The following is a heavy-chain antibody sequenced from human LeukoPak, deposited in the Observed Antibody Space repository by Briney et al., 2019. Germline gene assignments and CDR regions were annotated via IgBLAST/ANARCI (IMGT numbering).Heavy chain of an antibody. CDR2: ISYDGSNK. CDR3: ASLYYDFWSGYYTHFDY. J-gene: IGHJ4*02. Sequence: GGSLRLSCAASGFTFSSYAMHWVRQAPGKGLEWVAVISYDGSNKYYADSVKGRFTISRDNSKNTLYLQMNSLRAEDTAVYYCASLYYDFWSGYYTHFDYWGQGTLVTVSS. CDR1: GFTFSSYA. D-gene: IGHD3-3*01. V-gene: IGHV3-30-3*01.